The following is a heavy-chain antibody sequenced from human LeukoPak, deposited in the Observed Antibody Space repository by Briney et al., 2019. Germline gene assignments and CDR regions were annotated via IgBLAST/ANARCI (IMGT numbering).Heavy chain of an antibody. Sequence: ASVKVSCKASGYTFTSYYRHWVRQAPGQGLEWMGIINPSGGSTSYAQKFQGRVTMTRDMSTSTVYMELSSLRSEDTAVYYCARGDLTVTTFYYYYYMDVWGKGTTVTVSS. D-gene: IGHD4-17*01. CDR3: ARGDLTVTTFYYYYYMDV. V-gene: IGHV1-46*01. CDR2: INPSGGST. CDR1: GYTFTSYY. J-gene: IGHJ6*03.